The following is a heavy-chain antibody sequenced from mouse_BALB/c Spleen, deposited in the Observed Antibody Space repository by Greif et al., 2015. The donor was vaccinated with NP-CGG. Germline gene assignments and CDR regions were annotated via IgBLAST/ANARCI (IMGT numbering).Heavy chain of an antibody. D-gene: IGHD2-4*01. V-gene: IGHV1-7*01. CDR1: GYTFTSYW. CDR3: ARRGLRYWYFDV. CDR2: INPSTGYT. Sequence: VKLQESGAELAKPGASVKMSCKASGYTFTSYWMHWVKQRPGQGLEWIGYINPSTGYTEYNQKFKDKATLTADKSSSTAYMQLSSLTSEDSAVYYCARRGLRYWYFDVWGAGTTVTVSS. J-gene: IGHJ1*01.